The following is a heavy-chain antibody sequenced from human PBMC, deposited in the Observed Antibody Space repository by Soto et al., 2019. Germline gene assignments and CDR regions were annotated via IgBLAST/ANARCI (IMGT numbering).Heavy chain of an antibody. CDR3: AREKAGTSAFDS. Sequence: ASVKVSCKASGGTFSSYAISWVRQAPGQGLEWMGGIIPIFGTANYAQKFQGRVTITADKSTSTAYMELSSLRSEDTAVYYCAREKAGTSAFDSGGQGTTVTVSS. D-gene: IGHD6-13*01. J-gene: IGHJ3*02. CDR1: GGTFSSYA. CDR2: IIPIFGTA. V-gene: IGHV1-69*06.